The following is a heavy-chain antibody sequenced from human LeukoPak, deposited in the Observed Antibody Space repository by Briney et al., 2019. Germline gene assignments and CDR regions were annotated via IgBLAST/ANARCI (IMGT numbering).Heavy chain of an antibody. J-gene: IGHJ3*02. Sequence: SETLSLTCAVYGGSFSGYYWSWIRQPPGKGLEWIGEINHSGSTNYNPSLMSRVTISVDTSKNQFSLKLSSVTAADTAVYYCARAHPTGGDYFSDAFDIWGQGTMVTVSS. CDR2: INHSGST. CDR1: GGSFSGYY. V-gene: IGHV4-34*01. CDR3: ARAHPTGGDYFSDAFDI. D-gene: IGHD4-17*01.